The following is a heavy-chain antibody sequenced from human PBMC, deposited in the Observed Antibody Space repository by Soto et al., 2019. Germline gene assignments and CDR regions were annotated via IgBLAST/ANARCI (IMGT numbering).Heavy chain of an antibody. J-gene: IGHJ3*02. Sequence: ASVKVSCKASGYTFTSYDINWGRQATGQGLEWMGWMNPNSGNTGYAQKFQGRVTMTRNTSISTAYMELSSLRSEDTAVYYCERPPGECGGDCWDAFDIWGQGTMVTVS. V-gene: IGHV1-8*01. CDR1: GYTFTSYD. CDR3: ERPPGECGGDCWDAFDI. CDR2: MNPNSGNT. D-gene: IGHD2-21*01.